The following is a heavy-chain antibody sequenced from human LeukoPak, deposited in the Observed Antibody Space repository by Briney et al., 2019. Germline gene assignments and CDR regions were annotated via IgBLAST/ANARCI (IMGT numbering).Heavy chain of an antibody. CDR2: IIPIFGTA. CDR1: RGTFSSYA. J-gene: IGHJ4*02. D-gene: IGHD3-3*01. V-gene: IGHV1-69*13. Sequence: SVKVSCKASRGTFSSYAISWVRQAPGQGLEWMGGIIPIFGTANYAQKFQGRVTITADESTSTAYMGLSSLRSEDTAVYYCARGDFWSGYTYYFDYWGQGTLVTVSS. CDR3: ARGDFWSGYTYYFDY.